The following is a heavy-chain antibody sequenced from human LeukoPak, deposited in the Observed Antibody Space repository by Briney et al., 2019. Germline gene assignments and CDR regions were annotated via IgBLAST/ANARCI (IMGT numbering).Heavy chain of an antibody. CDR3: TRQQLVLDS. CDR1: GFTFNDAW. CDR2: IKSKADGGTK. D-gene: IGHD6-13*01. Sequence: GGSLRLSCAASGFTFNDAWMSWVRQAPGKGLEWGGHIKSKADGGTKDYAAPVKGRFTISRDDSKNILYLQMNSLKTEDTAVYYCTRQQLVLDSWGQGTLVTVSS. V-gene: IGHV3-15*01. J-gene: IGHJ4*02.